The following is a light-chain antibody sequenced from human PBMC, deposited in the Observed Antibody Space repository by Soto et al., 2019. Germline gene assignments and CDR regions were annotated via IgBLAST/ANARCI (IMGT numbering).Light chain of an antibody. CDR3: HQYGSSPLT. V-gene: IGKV3-20*01. Sequence: EIVLTQSPGTLSLSPGERATLSCRASQSVPSSCLAWYQQKPGQAPSLLIYDASSRATGIPDRFSGSESGTDFTLTISRLEPEDFAVYYCHQYGSSPLTFGGGTKVGIK. CDR1: QSVPSSC. CDR2: DAS. J-gene: IGKJ4*01.